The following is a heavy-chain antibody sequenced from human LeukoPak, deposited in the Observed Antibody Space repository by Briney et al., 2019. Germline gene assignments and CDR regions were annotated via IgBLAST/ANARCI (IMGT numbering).Heavy chain of an antibody. Sequence: SETLSLTCTVSGGSISSHYWSWIRQPPGKGLEWIGYIYYNGGTNYNPSLKSRVTISVDTSKNQFSLKLSSVTAADTAVYYCARDGAGATTGYYYYYMDVWGKGTTVTVSS. D-gene: IGHD1-26*01. CDR1: GGSISSHY. CDR2: IYYNGGT. V-gene: IGHV4-59*11. J-gene: IGHJ6*03. CDR3: ARDGAGATTGYYYYYMDV.